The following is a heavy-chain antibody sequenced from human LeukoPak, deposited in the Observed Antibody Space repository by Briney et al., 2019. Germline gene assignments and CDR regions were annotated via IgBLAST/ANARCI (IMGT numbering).Heavy chain of an antibody. Sequence: GGPLRLSWAPSGFTFISYAMHWVRQAPGKGLEWVAFISYDGSNKYYADSVKGRFTISRDNSKNTLCLQMNSLRAEDTAVYYCAAGSGWYFGAFDIWGQGTMVTVSS. CDR3: AAGSGWYFGAFDI. J-gene: IGHJ3*02. CDR2: ISYDGSNK. D-gene: IGHD6-19*01. V-gene: IGHV3-30-3*01. CDR1: GFTFISYA.